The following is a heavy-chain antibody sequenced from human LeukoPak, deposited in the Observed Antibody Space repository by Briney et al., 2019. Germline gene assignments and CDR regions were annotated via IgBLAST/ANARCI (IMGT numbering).Heavy chain of an antibody. V-gene: IGHV4-59*01. D-gene: IGHD3-10*01. CDR2: IHYSGST. CDR1: GGSINSYY. Sequence: SETLSLTCTVSGGSINSYYWSWIRQPPGKGLQWIGCIHYSGSTNYNPSLKSRVTVSVDTSKNQFSLKLSSVTAADTAVYYCARTTMVRGTYYMDVWGKGTTVTISS. CDR3: ARTTMVRGTYYMDV. J-gene: IGHJ6*03.